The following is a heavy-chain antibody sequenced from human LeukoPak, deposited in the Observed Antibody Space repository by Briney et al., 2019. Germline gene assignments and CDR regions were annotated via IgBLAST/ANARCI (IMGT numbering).Heavy chain of an antibody. Sequence: GGSLRLSCAASGFTISSHWMHWVRQAPRKGLVWVSRINSDGSSTSYADSVKGRFTISRDNAKNTLYLQMNSLRAEDTAVYYCAREEYCSGGSCHLDYWGQGTLVTVSS. V-gene: IGHV3-74*01. D-gene: IGHD2-15*01. CDR3: AREEYCSGGSCHLDY. J-gene: IGHJ4*02. CDR1: GFTISSHW. CDR2: INSDGSST.